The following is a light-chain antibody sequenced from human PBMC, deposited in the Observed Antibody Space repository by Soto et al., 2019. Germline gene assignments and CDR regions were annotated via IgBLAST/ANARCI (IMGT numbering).Light chain of an antibody. CDR2: DVS. V-gene: IGLV2-8*01. Sequence: QSALTQPPSASGSPGQSVTISCAGTSSDVGSYDHVSWYQQHPGKAPKLMIYDVSKRPSGVPDRFSGSKSGKAASLTVSGLQTEDEADYYCSSFAGSNNVVFGGGTKVTVL. CDR3: SSFAGSNNVV. CDR1: SSDVGSYDH. J-gene: IGLJ3*02.